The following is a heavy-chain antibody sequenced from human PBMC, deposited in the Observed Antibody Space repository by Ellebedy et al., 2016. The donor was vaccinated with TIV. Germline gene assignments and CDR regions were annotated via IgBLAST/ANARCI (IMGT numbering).Heavy chain of an antibody. V-gene: IGHV4-59*01. J-gene: IGHJ4*02. CDR2: MYYKVAT. CDR3: ARGGTYGDLSYDL. CDR1: GASISSYY. D-gene: IGHD4-17*01. Sequence: MPSETLSLTCNVSGASISSYYRSWIRQTPGKGLEWIGYMYYKVATNYNPSLKSRVTISSDTSKHQFSLKLTSGTAADTAVYYCARGGTYGDLSYDLWGQGTLVTVSS.